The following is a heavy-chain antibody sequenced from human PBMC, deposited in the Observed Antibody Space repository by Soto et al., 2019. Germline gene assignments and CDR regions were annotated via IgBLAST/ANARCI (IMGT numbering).Heavy chain of an antibody. CDR3: ATGVVVVIIPYYFDY. V-gene: IGHV1-3*05. CDR2: INAGNGNT. D-gene: IGHD3-22*01. CDR1: GYTFTSYA. J-gene: IGHJ4*02. Sequence: QVQLVQSGAEEKKPGASVKVSCKASGYTFTSYAMHWVRQAPGQRLEWMGWINAGNGNTKYSQKFQGRVTITRDTSASTAYMELSSLRSEDTVVYYCATGVVVVIIPYYFDYWGQGTLVTVSS.